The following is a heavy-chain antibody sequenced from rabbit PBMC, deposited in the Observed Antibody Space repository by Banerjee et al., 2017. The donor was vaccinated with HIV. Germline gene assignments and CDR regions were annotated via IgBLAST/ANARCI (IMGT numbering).Heavy chain of an antibody. CDR3: ARETGWGAGDYYFNL. D-gene: IGHD4-1*01. CDR2: INTSSGNT. CDR1: GFTLSSYW. Sequence: QEQLVESGGGLVTLGGSLTLTCKASGFTLSSYWMWWVRQAPGKGLEWIACINTSSGNTVYASWVNGRFTISRSTSLNTVDLKMTSLTVADTATYFCARETGWGAGDYYFNLWGPGTLVT. J-gene: IGHJ4*01. V-gene: IGHV1S43*01.